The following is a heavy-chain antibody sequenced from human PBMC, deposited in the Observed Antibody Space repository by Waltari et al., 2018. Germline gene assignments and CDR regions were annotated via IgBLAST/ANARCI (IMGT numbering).Heavy chain of an antibody. Sequence: QVQLQESGPGLVKPSQTLSLTCTVSGGSISSGDYYWSWIRQPPGKGLEWIGYIYYSGSTYYNPSLKSRVTISVDTSKNQFSLKLSSVTAADTAVYYCARTTAPSYYYYYMDVWGKGTTVTVSS. V-gene: IGHV4-30-4*08. D-gene: IGHD4-17*01. CDR1: GGSISSGDYY. CDR2: IYYSGST. J-gene: IGHJ6*03. CDR3: ARTTAPSYYYYYMDV.